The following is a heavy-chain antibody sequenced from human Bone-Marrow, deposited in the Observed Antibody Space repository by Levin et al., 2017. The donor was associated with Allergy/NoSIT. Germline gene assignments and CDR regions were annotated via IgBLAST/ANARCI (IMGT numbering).Heavy chain of an antibody. J-gene: IGHJ4*02. CDR1: GGSINSGDYY. V-gene: IGHV4-30-4*01. Sequence: KSSETLSLTCTVSGGSINSGDYYWSWIRQPPGKGLEWIGYVYYSGSTHYNSSLRSRITMSIDTSMQQFSLNLKSVTGADTAVYYCARGVILWNGDQFYFDSWGQGSLVTVSS. D-gene: IGHD1-1*01. CDR2: VYYSGST. CDR3: ARGVILWNGDQFYFDS.